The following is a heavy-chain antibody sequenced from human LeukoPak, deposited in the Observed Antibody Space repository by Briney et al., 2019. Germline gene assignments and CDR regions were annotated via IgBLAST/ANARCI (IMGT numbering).Heavy chain of an antibody. CDR2: ISWNSGII. D-gene: IGHD3-22*01. CDR1: GFTFDDCA. Sequence: GGSLRLSCAASGFTFDDCAMYWVRQAPGKGLEWVSGISWNSGIIGYAGSVKGRFTISRDNAKNSLYLQMNNLRIEDSALYYCAKDRSGYYPKGFDSWGQGTLVTVSS. J-gene: IGHJ4*02. V-gene: IGHV3-9*01. CDR3: AKDRSGYYPKGFDS.